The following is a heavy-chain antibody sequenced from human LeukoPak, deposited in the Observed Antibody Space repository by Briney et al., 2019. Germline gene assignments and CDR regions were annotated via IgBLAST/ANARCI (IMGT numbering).Heavy chain of an antibody. V-gene: IGHV3-30*02. CDR3: AKDFLKSITLIRGVRSWVGYFDS. J-gene: IGHJ4*02. CDR1: GFTFTNYG. D-gene: IGHD3-10*01. CDR2: IRNDGSNK. Sequence: GGSLRLSCGASGFTFTNYGMHWVRQAPGKGLEWVAFIRNDGSNKYYAESVKGRFTISRDNSKNTLYLQMNSLRVEDTAVYYRAKDFLKSITLIRGVRSWVGYFDSWGQGTLVTVSS.